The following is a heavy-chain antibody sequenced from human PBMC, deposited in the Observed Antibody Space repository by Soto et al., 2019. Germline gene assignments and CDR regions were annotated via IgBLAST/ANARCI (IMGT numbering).Heavy chain of an antibody. CDR1: GFTLSSYS. D-gene: IGHD2-2*01. CDR3: ARDGGVVVPAANYYYYYGMDV. V-gene: IGHV3-21*01. CDR2: ISSSSSYI. J-gene: IGHJ6*02. Sequence: EVQLVESGGGLVKPGGSLRLSCAASGFTLSSYSMNWVRQAPGKGLEWVSSISSSSSYIYYADSVKGRFTISRDNAKNSLYLQMNSLRAEDTAVYYCARDGGVVVPAANYYYYYGMDVWGQGTTVTVSS.